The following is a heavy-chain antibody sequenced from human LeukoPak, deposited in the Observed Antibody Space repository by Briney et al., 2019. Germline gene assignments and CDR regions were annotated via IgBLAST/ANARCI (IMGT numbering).Heavy chain of an antibody. CDR2: IYYSGST. V-gene: IGHV4-30-4*01. CDR1: GGSISSGDYY. J-gene: IGHJ3*02. CDR3: ARIVTFGGVIVMRARAFDI. D-gene: IGHD3-16*02. Sequence: PSQTLSLTCTVSGGSISSGDYYWSWIRQPPGKGLEWIGYIYYSGSTYYNPSLKRRVTISVDTSKNQFSLKLSSVTAADTAVYYCARIVTFGGVIVMRARAFDIWGQGTMVTVSS.